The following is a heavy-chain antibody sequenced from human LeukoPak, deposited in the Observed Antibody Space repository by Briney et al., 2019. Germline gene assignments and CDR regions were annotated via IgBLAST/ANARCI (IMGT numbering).Heavy chain of an antibody. J-gene: IGHJ6*03. Sequence: SGGSLRLSCAASGFTFSSYSMNWVRQAPGKGLEWVSYISSSSSTIYYADSVKGRFTISRDNAKNSLYLQMNSLRAEDTAVYYCARLPVTSFYYHMDVWGKGTTVTVSS. V-gene: IGHV3-48*04. CDR3: ARLPVTSFYYHMDV. CDR1: GFTFSSYS. CDR2: ISSSSSTI. D-gene: IGHD4-11*01.